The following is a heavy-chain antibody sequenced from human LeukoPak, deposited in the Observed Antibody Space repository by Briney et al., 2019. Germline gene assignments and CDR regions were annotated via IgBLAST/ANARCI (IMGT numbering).Heavy chain of an antibody. CDR1: GITFGSYA. Sequence: GGSLRLSCAASGITFGSYAMSWVRQAPGKGLEWVSAITESGGGTYNADSVKGRFTISRDNSKKTLFLQMNSLRAEDTAIYYCAKGSAAGRPYYFDYWGQGTLVTVSS. J-gene: IGHJ4*02. CDR3: AKGSAAGRPYYFDY. V-gene: IGHV3-23*01. D-gene: IGHD6-25*01. CDR2: ITESGGGT.